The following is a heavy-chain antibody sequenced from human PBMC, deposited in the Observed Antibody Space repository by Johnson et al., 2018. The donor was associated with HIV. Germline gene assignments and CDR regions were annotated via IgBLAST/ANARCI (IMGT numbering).Heavy chain of an antibody. D-gene: IGHD4-23*01. CDR3: ARVPDDGGNSMPFDI. J-gene: IGHJ3*02. CDR1: GFTFSSYS. CDR2: ISYDGSTK. V-gene: IGHV3-30-3*01. Sequence: QVQLVESGGGLVKPGGSLRLSCAASGFTFSSYSMHWVRQAPGTGLDWVAVISYDGSTKYYADSVKVLFTISRDNAKNSLYLQMNSLRAEDTAVYYCARVPDDGGNSMPFDIWGQGTMVTVSS.